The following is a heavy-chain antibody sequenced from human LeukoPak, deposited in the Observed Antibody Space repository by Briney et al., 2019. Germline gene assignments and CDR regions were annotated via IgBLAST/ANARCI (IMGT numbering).Heavy chain of an antibody. D-gene: IGHD1-1*01. CDR1: GGSINSYY. CDR3: ARDRGTWNDDGFDY. J-gene: IGHJ4*02. CDR2: IFYSGST. V-gene: IGHV4-59*01. Sequence: SETLSLTCTVSGGSINSYYWSWIRQPPEKGLEWIGYIFYSGSTNYNPSLKSRVPMSVDTSKNQFSLKLTSVTAADTAVYYCARDRGTWNDDGFDYWGQGTLVTVSS.